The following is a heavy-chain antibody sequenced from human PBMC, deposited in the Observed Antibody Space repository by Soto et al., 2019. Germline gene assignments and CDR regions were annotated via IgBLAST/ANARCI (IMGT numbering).Heavy chain of an antibody. CDR3: AKETIAVAGPNYFDF. Sequence: GGSLRLSCVGSGFKFGDYGMHWVRHTPGKGLEWVAVIGNDGAARFYGDSVKGRFTISRDNSRSTFYLQMNSLRPYDTAMYYCAKETIAVAGPNYFDFWGQGTQVTVSS. CDR2: IGNDGAAR. V-gene: IGHV3-30*18. CDR1: GFKFGDYG. J-gene: IGHJ4*02. D-gene: IGHD6-19*01.